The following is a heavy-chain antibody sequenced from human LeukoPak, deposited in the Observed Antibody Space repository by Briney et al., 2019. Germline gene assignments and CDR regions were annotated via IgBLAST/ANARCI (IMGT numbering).Heavy chain of an antibody. CDR2: FSGSGVGT. D-gene: IGHD5-24*01. V-gene: IGHV3-23*01. CDR1: GFTFSSYA. Sequence: PGGSLRLSCAASGFTFSSYAMSWVRQAPGKGLEWVSGFSGSGVGTYYANSVKGRFTISRDNSKNTLYLQMNSLRAEDTAVYYCARAGRDGYNLFHYWGQGTLVTVSS. J-gene: IGHJ4*02. CDR3: ARAGRDGYNLFHY.